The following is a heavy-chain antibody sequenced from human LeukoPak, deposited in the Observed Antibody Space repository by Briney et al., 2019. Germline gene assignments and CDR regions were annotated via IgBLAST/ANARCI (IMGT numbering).Heavy chain of an antibody. V-gene: IGHV3-23*01. D-gene: IGHD3-9*01. CDR1: GFTFSDYG. J-gene: IGHJ4*02. CDR2: ISGSGGST. CDR3: AKARITILLDY. Sequence: GGTLRLSCAASGFTFSDYGMSWVRQAPGKGLEWASTISGSGGSTYYADSVKGRFTISRDNSKNTLYLLMNSLRAEDTAVYYCAKARITILLDYWGQGTLVTVSS.